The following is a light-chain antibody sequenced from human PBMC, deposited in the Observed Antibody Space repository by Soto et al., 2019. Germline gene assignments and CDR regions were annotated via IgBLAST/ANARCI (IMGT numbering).Light chain of an antibody. CDR1: QGISSA. J-gene: IGKJ4*01. V-gene: IGKV1-13*02. Sequence: AIQLTQSPSSLSASVGDRVTITCRASQGISSALAWYQQKPGKAPKLLIYDASSFESGVPSRFSGSGSVTDFTLTISSLQPEDFATYYCQQFNSYPRLTFGGGTKVEIK. CDR3: QQFNSYPRLT. CDR2: DAS.